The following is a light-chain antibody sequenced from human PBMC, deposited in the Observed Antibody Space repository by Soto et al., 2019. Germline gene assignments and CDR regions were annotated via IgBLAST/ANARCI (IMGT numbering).Light chain of an antibody. CDR3: QKYNRAPFT. J-gene: IGKJ3*01. V-gene: IGKV1-27*01. CDR2: AAS. CDR1: QGIRNF. Sequence: DIQMTQSPSSLSASVGDRVTIPCRASQGIRNFLAWYQQKPGKVPKLLIYAASTLQSGVPSRFSGSGSGTDFTLTISSLQPEDVATYYCQKYNRAPFTFVPGTKVDIK.